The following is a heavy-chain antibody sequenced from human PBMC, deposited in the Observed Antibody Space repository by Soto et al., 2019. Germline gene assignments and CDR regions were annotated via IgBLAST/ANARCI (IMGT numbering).Heavy chain of an antibody. CDR1: GYTFTNSW. CDR3: AREIRVDSTFDP. CDR2: IFPGDSDT. J-gene: IGHJ5*02. D-gene: IGHD3-9*01. Sequence: GESLKISCKVSGYTFTNSWIGWVRQTPGKGLEWMGIIFPGDSDTRYSPSFQGQVTISADKSIATAYMELSSLRSEDTAVYYCAREIRVDSTFDPWGQGTLVTVSS. V-gene: IGHV5-51*01.